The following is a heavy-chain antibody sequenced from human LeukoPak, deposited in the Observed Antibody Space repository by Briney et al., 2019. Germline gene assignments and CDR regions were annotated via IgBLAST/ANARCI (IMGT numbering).Heavy chain of an antibody. CDR3: AKLLRGVVVPYFDS. D-gene: IGHD3-10*01. Sequence: GGSLRLSCAASGFTFSSSAMSWVRQAPGKGLEWVSAISGNGDRTHYAASVKGRFTVSRDTSTNTLFLQLNSLRAEDTAIYYCAKLLRGVVVPYFDSWGHGTLVTVSS. CDR2: ISGNGDRT. CDR1: GFTFSSSA. J-gene: IGHJ4*01. V-gene: IGHV3-23*01.